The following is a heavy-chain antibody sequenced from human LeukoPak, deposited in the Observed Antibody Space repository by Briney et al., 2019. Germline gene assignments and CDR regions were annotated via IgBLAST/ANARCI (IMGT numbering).Heavy chain of an antibody. J-gene: IGHJ4*02. D-gene: IGHD3-3*01. V-gene: IGHV4-61*05. CDR2: FYYSGST. CDR1: GGSISSSSHY. CDR3: ANRDGVY. Sequence: PSETLSLTCNVSGGSISSSSHYWGWIRQPPGKGLEWIGHFYYSGSTNYNPSLKSRVTISADTSKNQFSLKLTSVTAADTAVYYCANRDGVYWGQGILVTVSS.